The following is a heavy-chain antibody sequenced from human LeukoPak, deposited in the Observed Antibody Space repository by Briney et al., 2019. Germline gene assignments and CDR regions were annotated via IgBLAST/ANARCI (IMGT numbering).Heavy chain of an antibody. CDR2: IKQDGSEK. J-gene: IGHJ4*02. CDR1: GFTFSSYW. V-gene: IGHV3-7*03. CDR3: ARDRGYDILTGYYDS. D-gene: IGHD3-9*01. Sequence: PGGSLRLSCAASGFTFSSYWMSWVRQAPGKGLEWVANIKQDGSEKYYVDSVKGRFTISRDNAKNSLYLQMNSLRAEDTAVYYCARDRGYDILTGYYDSWGQGTLVTVSS.